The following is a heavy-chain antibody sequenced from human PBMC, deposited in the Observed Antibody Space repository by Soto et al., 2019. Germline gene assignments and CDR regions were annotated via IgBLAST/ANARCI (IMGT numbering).Heavy chain of an antibody. CDR2: IDDSGTIT. V-gene: IGHV3-23*01. Sequence: EVQLLESGGGLIQPGGSLRLSCAASGFNFRNYGMAWVRQAPGMGLEWVSTIDDSGTITHYADTVRGLFTISRNNSKNTLYLQLGTLRVEDTAVYYCAKGLKVRGVILIDDWGQGTLVTVSS. D-gene: IGHD3-10*01. J-gene: IGHJ4*02. CDR3: AKGLKVRGVILIDD. CDR1: GFNFRNYG.